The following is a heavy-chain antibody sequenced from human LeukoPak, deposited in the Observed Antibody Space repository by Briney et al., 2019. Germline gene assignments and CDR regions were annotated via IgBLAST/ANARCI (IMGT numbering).Heavy chain of an antibody. Sequence: GRSLRLSCAASGFSFSSYGMHWVRQAPGKGLEWVAVISYDGSNKYYADSEKGRFTISRDNSKNTLYLQMNSLRAEDTAVYYCARGCSYSSSWLSGHVVNWFDPWGQGTLVTVSS. D-gene: IGHD6-13*01. CDR1: GFSFSSYG. V-gene: IGHV3-30*03. J-gene: IGHJ5*02. CDR3: ARGCSYSSSWLSGHVVNWFDP. CDR2: ISYDGSNK.